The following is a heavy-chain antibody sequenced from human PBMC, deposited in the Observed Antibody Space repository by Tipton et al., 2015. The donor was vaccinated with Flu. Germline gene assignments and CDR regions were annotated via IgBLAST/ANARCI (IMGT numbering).Heavy chain of an antibody. CDR3: ARDYYGSGYDAFDI. CDR2: IYYSGST. J-gene: IGHJ3*02. CDR1: GGSISSYY. Sequence: LRLSCTVSGGSISSYYWSWIRQPPGKGLEWIGYIYYSGSTNYNPSLKSRVTISVDTSKNQFSLKLSSVTAADTAVDYCARDYYGSGYDAFDIWGQGTMVTVSS. D-gene: IGHD3-10*01. V-gene: IGHV4-59*01.